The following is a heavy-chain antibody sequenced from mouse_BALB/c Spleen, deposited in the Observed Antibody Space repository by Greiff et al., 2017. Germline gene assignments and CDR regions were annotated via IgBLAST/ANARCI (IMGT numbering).Heavy chain of an antibody. CDR3: ASNDGKGAMDY. CDR2: IDPANGNT. J-gene: IGHJ4*01. V-gene: IGHV14-3*02. Sequence: EVQLQQSGAELVKPGASVKLSCTASGFNIKDTYMHWVKQRPEQGLEWIGRIDPANGNTKYDPKFQGKATITADTSSNTAYLQLSSLTSEDTAVYYCASNDGKGAMDYWGQGTSVTVSS. D-gene: IGHD2-1*01. CDR1: GFNIKDTY.